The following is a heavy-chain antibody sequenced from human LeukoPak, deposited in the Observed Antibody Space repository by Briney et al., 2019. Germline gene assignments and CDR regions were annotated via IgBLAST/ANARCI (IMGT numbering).Heavy chain of an antibody. D-gene: IGHD6-13*01. J-gene: IGHJ4*02. CDR2: IKQDGSEK. V-gene: IGHV3-7*01. Sequence: PGGSLRLSCVASGFTFSNHWMSWVRQAPGKGLEWVANIKQDGSEKYYVDSVKGRFTISRDNAKNSLYLQMNSLRAEDTAVYYCARDSRWFYYWGQGTLVTVSS. CDR1: GFTFSNHW. CDR3: ARDSRWFYY.